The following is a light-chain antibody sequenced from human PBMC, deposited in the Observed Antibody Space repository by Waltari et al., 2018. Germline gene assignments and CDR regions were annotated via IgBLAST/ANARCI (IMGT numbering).Light chain of an antibody. Sequence: QSALTQPASVSGSPGQSLTLSCSGTSSDVGSYNYVSWYQQHPGTPPKPLISDVTKRPSGVSGRFYASKSGNTASLTISGLQPEDEADYFCSSYTPTSMLVFGGGTKLTV. J-gene: IGLJ2*01. CDR2: DVT. CDR1: SSDVGSYNY. V-gene: IGLV2-14*03. CDR3: SSYTPTSMLV.